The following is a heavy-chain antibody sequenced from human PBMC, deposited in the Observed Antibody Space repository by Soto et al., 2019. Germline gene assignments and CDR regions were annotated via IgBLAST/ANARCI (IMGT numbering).Heavy chain of an antibody. CDR2: IHTSGST. Sequence: SETLSLTCTVSGGSISSYHRSWIRQPAGKGLEWIGRIHTSGSTNYNPSLKSRVTMSVDTSKNQFSLKLHSLTAADTAVYYCAKGGATAGTNWFDPWGQGTLVTVSS. CDR1: GGSISSYH. D-gene: IGHD6-19*01. J-gene: IGHJ5*02. CDR3: AKGGATAGTNWFDP. V-gene: IGHV4-4*07.